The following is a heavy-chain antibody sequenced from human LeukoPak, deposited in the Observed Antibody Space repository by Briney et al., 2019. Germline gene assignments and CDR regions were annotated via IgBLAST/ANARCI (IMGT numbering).Heavy chain of an antibody. CDR2: ISSSSSTI. Sequence: GGSLRLSCAASGFTFSSYSMNWVRQAPGKGLEWVSYISSSSSTIYYADSVKGRFTISRDNAKNSLYLQMNSLRAEDTAVYYCASPFSSGWYQLWGQGTLVTVSS. V-gene: IGHV3-48*04. D-gene: IGHD6-19*01. CDR1: GFTFSSYS. J-gene: IGHJ4*02. CDR3: ASPFSSGWYQL.